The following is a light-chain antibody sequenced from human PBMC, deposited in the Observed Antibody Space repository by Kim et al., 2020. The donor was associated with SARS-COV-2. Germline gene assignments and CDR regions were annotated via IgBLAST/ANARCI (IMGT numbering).Light chain of an antibody. V-gene: IGKV3D-20*01. CDR3: QQYGSSTLT. Sequence: SPGDRATPSCGPSQGVSSNYLAWYQQKPGLAPRLLISDASNRATGIPDRFTGSGSETEFTLTISRLEPEDFAVYYCQQYGSSTLTFGGGTKVDIK. CDR1: QGVSSNY. CDR2: DAS. J-gene: IGKJ4*01.